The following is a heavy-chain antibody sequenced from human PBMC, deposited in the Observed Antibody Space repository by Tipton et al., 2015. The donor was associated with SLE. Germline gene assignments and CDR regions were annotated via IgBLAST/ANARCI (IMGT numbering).Heavy chain of an antibody. D-gene: IGHD5-18*01. CDR3: AIVDTAMVKDAFDI. CDR2: ISYDGSNK. CDR1: GFTFSSYA. J-gene: IGHJ3*02. V-gene: IGHV3-30*03. Sequence: SLRLSCAASGFTFSSYAIHWVRQAPGKGLEWVAVISYDGSNKYYADSVKGRFTISRDNSKNTLYLQMNSLRAEDTAVYYCAIVDTAMVKDAFDIWGQGTMVTVSS.